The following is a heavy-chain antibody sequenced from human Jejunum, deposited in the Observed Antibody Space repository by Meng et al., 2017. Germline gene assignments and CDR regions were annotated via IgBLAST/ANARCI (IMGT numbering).Heavy chain of an antibody. CDR3: AREYSSYPDY. CDR1: EYPFNNYN. CDR2: MSPNSGNT. D-gene: IGHD6-6*01. Sequence: VHMGPEVKKPGASVKGVCEASEYPFNNYNIHWVRQATGQELEWMGWMSPNSGNTGYAQKFKGRVTMTRSTSISTAYMELSSLRFEDTDVYYCAREYSSYPDYWGQGTLVTASS. J-gene: IGHJ4*02. V-gene: IGHV1-8*01.